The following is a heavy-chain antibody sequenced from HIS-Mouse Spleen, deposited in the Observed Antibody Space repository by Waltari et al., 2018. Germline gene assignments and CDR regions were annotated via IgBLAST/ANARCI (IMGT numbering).Heavy chain of an antibody. J-gene: IGHJ4*02. CDR1: AVTFSRYA. V-gene: IGHV3-30-3*01. Sequence: QVQLVESGVGVVQPGRPLRLSCAASAVTFSRYAMHWVRQAPGKGMEWVAVISYDGSNKYYADSVKGRFTISRDNSKNTLYLQMNSLRAEDTAVYYCASPSGSYFDYWGQGTLVTVSS. CDR3: ASPSGSYFDY. CDR2: ISYDGSNK. D-gene: IGHD1-26*01.